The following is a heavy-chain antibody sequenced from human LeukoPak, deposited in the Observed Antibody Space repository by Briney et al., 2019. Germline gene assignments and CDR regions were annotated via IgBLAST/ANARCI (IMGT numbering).Heavy chain of an antibody. CDR2: ISSDGSSK. CDR1: GFTFSSNA. J-gene: IGHJ4*02. Sequence: PGGSLRLSCAASGFTFSSNAMHWVRQAPGKGLEWVASISSDGSSKYYADSVKGRFTISRDNSKNTLYLQMNNLRAEDTAMYYCARGLWGLDYWGQGTLVTVSS. D-gene: IGHD3-16*01. CDR3: ARGLWGLDY. V-gene: IGHV3-30*03.